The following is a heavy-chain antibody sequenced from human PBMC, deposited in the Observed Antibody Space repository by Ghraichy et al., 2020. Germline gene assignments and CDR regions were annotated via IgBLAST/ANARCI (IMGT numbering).Heavy chain of an antibody. CDR3: AIIVATTSENF. D-gene: IGHD5-12*01. CDR2: ISANNGNT. Sequence: ASVKGSCKASGYTFTRYGISWVRQAPGQGLEWMGWISANNGNTHYAQNLQGRVTMTTDTSTSTAYMELRSLRSDDTAMYYCAIIVATTSENFWGQGTLVTVSS. J-gene: IGHJ4*02. CDR1: GYTFTRYG. V-gene: IGHV1-18*01.